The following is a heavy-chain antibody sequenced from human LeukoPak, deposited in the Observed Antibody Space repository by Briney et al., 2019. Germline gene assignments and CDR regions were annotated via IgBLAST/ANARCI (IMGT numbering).Heavy chain of an antibody. D-gene: IGHD2-15*01. J-gene: IGHJ4*02. CDR3: ARTDPQVALDY. Sequence: VGSLRLSCVVSGLSISSYEMNWVRQAPGKGLEWVSYISSTGRITYYADSVKGRFTISRDNAKNSLYLQMNRLTAEDTAIYYCARTDPQVALDYWGQGTLVTVSS. CDR2: ISSTGRIT. V-gene: IGHV3-48*03. CDR1: GLSISSYE.